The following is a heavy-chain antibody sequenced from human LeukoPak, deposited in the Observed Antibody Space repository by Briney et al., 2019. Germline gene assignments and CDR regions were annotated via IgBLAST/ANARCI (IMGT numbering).Heavy chain of an antibody. V-gene: IGHV1-69*13. D-gene: IGHD2-2*01. J-gene: IGHJ3*02. CDR3: ARDGVPAAIRNDDAFDI. CDR2: IIPIFGAA. CDR1: GGTFSSYT. Sequence: GASLKVSCKTSGGTFSSYTISWGRQAPGQGLEWMEGIIPIFGAANYAQKSQGRVTITADESTSTAYMELSSPRSEDMAVYYCARDGVPAAIRNDDAFDIWGEGTMVTVSS.